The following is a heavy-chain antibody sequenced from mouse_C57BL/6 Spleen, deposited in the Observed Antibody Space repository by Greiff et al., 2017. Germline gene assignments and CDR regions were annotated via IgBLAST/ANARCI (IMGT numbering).Heavy chain of an antibody. D-gene: IGHD1-1*01. CDR3: ARGYYGSSPAWFAY. CDR1: GFTFSSYA. Sequence: EVKLVESGGGLVKPGGSLKLSCAASGFTFSSYAMSWVRQTPEKRLEWVATISDGGSYTYYPDNVKGRFTISRDNAKNNLYLQMSHLKSEDTAMYYCARGYYGSSPAWFAYWGQGTLVTVSA. CDR2: ISDGGSYT. J-gene: IGHJ3*01. V-gene: IGHV5-4*03.